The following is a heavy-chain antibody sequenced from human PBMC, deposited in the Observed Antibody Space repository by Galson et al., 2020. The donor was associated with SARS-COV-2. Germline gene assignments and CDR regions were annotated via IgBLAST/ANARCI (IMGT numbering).Heavy chain of an antibody. D-gene: IGHD6-19*01. Sequence: SGPTLMKPTQTLTLTCTFSGFSLSTSGVGVGWIRQPPGKALEWLALIYWDDDKRYSPSLKSRLTITKDTSKNQVVLTMTNMDPVDTATYYCARTSIAVDLGPYYYYGMDVWGQGTTVTVSS. J-gene: IGHJ6*02. V-gene: IGHV2-5*02. CDR1: GFSLSTSGVG. CDR2: IYWDDDK. CDR3: ARTSIAVDLGPYYYYGMDV.